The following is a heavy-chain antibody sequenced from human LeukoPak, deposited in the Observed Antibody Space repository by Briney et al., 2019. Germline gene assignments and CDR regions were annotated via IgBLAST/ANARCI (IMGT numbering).Heavy chain of an antibody. CDR1: GCPISGHY. CDR2: SHYSGKT. Sequence: SEPPSPPFPVPGCPISGHYWSWVRPPPGKGLEWRGYSHYSGKTHYMSSLRSPVTISIDTAKKPFSLKLTSMIAADTAVYYCVRLLDNDSSGDPDTFDMWGQGTMVTVSS. V-gene: IGHV4-59*11. CDR3: VRLLDNDSSGDPDTFDM. J-gene: IGHJ3*02. D-gene: IGHD3-22*01.